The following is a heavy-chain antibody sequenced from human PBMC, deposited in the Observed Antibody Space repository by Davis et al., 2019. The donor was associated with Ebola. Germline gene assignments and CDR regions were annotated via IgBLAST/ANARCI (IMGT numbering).Heavy chain of an antibody. CDR1: GYTFSNYG. CDR3: ARAPDAAVAGIDY. Sequence: ASVKVSCKASGYTFSNYGITWVRQAPGQGLEWVGWISANNGLTNYVQKLQGRVTMTTDTSTSTASMELRSLRSDDTAVYYCARAPDAAVAGIDYWGQGTLVTVSS. CDR2: ISANNGLT. D-gene: IGHD6-19*01. V-gene: IGHV1-18*01. J-gene: IGHJ4*02.